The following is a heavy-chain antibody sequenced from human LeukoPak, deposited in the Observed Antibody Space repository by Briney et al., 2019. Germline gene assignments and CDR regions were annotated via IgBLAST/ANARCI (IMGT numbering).Heavy chain of an antibody. CDR2: INPNSGGT. Sequence: ASVKVSCKASGYTFTGYYMHWVRQAPGQGLEWMGWINPNSGGTDYAQKFQGRVTMTRDASVSTAYMELSRLRSEDTAVYYCAGGKYYFDYWGQGTLVTVSS. CDR1: GYTFTGYY. J-gene: IGHJ4*02. V-gene: IGHV1-2*02. CDR3: AGGKYYFDY.